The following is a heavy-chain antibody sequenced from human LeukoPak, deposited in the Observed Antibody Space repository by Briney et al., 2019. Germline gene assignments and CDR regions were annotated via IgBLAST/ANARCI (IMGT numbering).Heavy chain of an antibody. J-gene: IGHJ5*02. V-gene: IGHV4-59*01. CDR3: ARVQPDYDFWSGHANDWFDP. D-gene: IGHD3-3*01. CDR2: ISYSGAT. CDR1: GFTFSSYA. Sequence: KTGGSLRLSCAASGFTFSSYAMSWIRQPPGKGLEWIGYISYSGATTYNPSLKSRVTISVDTSKNQISLKLRSVTAADTAVYYCARVQPDYDFWSGHANDWFDPWGQGTLVIVSS.